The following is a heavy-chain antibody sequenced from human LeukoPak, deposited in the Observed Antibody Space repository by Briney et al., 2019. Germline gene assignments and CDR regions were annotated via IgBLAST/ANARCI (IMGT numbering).Heavy chain of an antibody. V-gene: IGHV1-69*05. J-gene: IGHJ5*02. CDR1: GGTFSSYA. CDR2: ITPIFGTA. Sequence: SVKVSCKASGGTFSSYAISWVRQAPGQGLEWMGGITPIFGTANYAQKFQGRVTITTDESASTAYMELSSLRSEDSAVYYCAREPYCGGDCYSEYNWFDPWGQGTLVTVSS. D-gene: IGHD2-21*02. CDR3: AREPYCGGDCYSEYNWFDP.